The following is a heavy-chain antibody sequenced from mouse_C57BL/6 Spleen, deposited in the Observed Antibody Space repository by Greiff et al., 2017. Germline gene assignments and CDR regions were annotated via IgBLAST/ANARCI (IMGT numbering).Heavy chain of an antibody. Sequence: QVQLQQSGAELVRPGTSVKLSCKASGYTFTSYWMHWVKQRPGQGLEWIGVIDPSDSYTNYNQKFKGKATLTVDTSSSTAYMQLSSLTSEDSAVYYCASTVVANWYFDVWGTGTTVTVSS. D-gene: IGHD1-1*01. CDR3: ASTVVANWYFDV. CDR1: GYTFTSYW. CDR2: IDPSDSYT. V-gene: IGHV1-59*01. J-gene: IGHJ1*03.